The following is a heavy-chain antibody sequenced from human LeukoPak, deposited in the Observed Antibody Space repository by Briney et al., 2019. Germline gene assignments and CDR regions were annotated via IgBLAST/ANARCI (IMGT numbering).Heavy chain of an antibody. J-gene: IGHJ4*02. CDR3: AKDYVVGSIDY. CDR1: GFTFSSYS. Sequence: GGSLRLSCAASGFTFSSYSMSWIRQAPGKGLEWVSSIDKIGVGTYYADSVRGRFTISRDNSKNTLFMQMNSLRAEDSAVYYCAKDYVVGSIDYWGQGTLVTVSS. CDR2: IDKIGVGT. D-gene: IGHD2-21*01. V-gene: IGHV3-23*01.